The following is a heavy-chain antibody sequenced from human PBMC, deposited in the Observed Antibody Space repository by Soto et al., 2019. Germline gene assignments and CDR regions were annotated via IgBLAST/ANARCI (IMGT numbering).Heavy chain of an antibody. CDR2: ISPKNGDT. CDR3: ARGRHGEIFGDY. Sequence: QVQLVQSGAEVKKPGASVKVSCKASGYIFISYGITWVRQAPGQGLEWMGWISPKNGDTKYAQNVQGRVTMTTDTATSTAYMEVRSPTPDDTAVYYCARGRHGEIFGDYWGQGTLVTVSS. D-gene: IGHD3-3*01. CDR1: GYIFISYG. J-gene: IGHJ4*02. V-gene: IGHV1-18*04.